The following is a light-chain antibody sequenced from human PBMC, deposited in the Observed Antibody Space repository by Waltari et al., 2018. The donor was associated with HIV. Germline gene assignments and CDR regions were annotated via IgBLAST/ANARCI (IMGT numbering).Light chain of an antibody. CDR1: NSAVRRYHS. Sequence: QSALTQPASVSGSPGQSVTISCPGTNSAVRRYHSVSWYRQLPGKAPKLIIFDVINRPSGVSLRFSGSKSGNTASLTISGLQSEDEADYYCSSFSNDKTIIFGGGTKLTVL. CDR2: DVI. V-gene: IGLV2-14*03. J-gene: IGLJ2*01. CDR3: SSFSNDKTII.